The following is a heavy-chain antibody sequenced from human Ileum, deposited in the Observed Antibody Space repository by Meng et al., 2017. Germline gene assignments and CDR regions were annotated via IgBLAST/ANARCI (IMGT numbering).Heavy chain of an antibody. D-gene: IGHD6-13*01. CDR1: GSSINTDC. J-gene: IGHJ4*02. V-gene: IGHV4-59*01. CDR3: ARGYGLSWHMGT. CDR2: RYYTGSN. Sequence: QVQLQESGTGLVKPSETLSLTCTVSGSSINTDCLNWIRQTPGKGLEWIGCRYYTGSNHYNPSLKSRVTISADTSKNQFSLSLSSVTAADTAVYYCARGYGLSWHMGTWGQGALVTVSS.